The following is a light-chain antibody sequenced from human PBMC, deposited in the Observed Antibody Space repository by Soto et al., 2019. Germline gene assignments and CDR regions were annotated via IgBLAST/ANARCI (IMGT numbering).Light chain of an antibody. CDR1: QDISNY. J-gene: IGKJ5*01. CDR3: QQDDHHPLT. CDR2: GAS. V-gene: IGKV1-33*01. Sequence: DVQMTQSPSSLSASVGDTITITCPATQDISNYLNWYQQKPGEAPKLLIYGASKLETGVPSRFSGSGSGTDFTFTISSLQPEDFATYHCQQDDHHPLTFGQGTRLEIK.